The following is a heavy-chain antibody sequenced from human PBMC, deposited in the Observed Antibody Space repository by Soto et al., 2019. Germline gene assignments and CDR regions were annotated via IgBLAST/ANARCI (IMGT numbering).Heavy chain of an antibody. V-gene: IGHV3-23*01. CDR3: AKDGDYESYGYSYPGWSKTCVGIDV. D-gene: IGHD3-22*01. CDR1: GFTFSTFA. CDR2: ISGSGGTT. Sequence: GGSLRLSCAASGFTFSTFAMSWVRQVPGKGMEWVSVISGSGGTTYNADSVKGRFTISRDSSKNTLYLQINSLRAEDTAVYFCAKDGDYESYGYSYPGWSKTCVGIDVWGRGTTVTVSS. J-gene: IGHJ6*02.